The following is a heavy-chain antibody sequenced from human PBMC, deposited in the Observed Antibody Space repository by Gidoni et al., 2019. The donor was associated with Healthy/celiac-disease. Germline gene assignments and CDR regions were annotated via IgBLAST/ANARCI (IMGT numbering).Heavy chain of an antibody. CDR3: AKGVFGVVISNFDY. V-gene: IGHV3-9*01. Sequence: EVQLVESGGGLVQPGRSLRLSCAASGFTFDDYAMHWVRQAPGKGLEWASGISWNSGSIGYADSVKGRVTISRDNAKNSLYLQMNSLRAEDTALYYCAKGVFGVVISNFDYWGQGTLVTVSS. CDR1: GFTFDDYA. CDR2: ISWNSGSI. J-gene: IGHJ4*02. D-gene: IGHD3-3*01.